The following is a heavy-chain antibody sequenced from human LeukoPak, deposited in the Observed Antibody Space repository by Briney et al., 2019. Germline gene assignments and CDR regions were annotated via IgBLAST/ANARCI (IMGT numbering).Heavy chain of an antibody. J-gene: IGHJ5*02. V-gene: IGHV1-8*01. Sequence: ASVKVSCKASGYTFTNYDINWVRQVTGQGLEWMGWMNPNSGNTGYAQKFQGRVTMTRDTSISTAYMELNSLRSEDTAVYYCTRVHYYDSKGNWFDPWGQGTLVTVSS. D-gene: IGHD3-22*01. CDR3: TRVHYYDSKGNWFDP. CDR2: MNPNSGNT. CDR1: GYTFTNYD.